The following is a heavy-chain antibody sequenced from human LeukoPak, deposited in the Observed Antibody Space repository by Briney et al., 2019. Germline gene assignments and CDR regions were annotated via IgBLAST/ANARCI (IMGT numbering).Heavy chain of an antibody. V-gene: IGHV1-2*02. CDR3: ARGEQGGNYFGNHFRY. J-gene: IGHJ4*02. CDR2: INPNGDGT. Sequence: ASVKVSCKASGYTFTGYYIHWVRQAPGQGLEWMGWINPNGDGTKYAQNFQGRVTMTRDASITTAYMDLISLRSDDTAVYYCARGEQGGNYFGNHFRYWGQGTLVTVSS. CDR1: GYTFTGYY. D-gene: IGHD2/OR15-2a*01.